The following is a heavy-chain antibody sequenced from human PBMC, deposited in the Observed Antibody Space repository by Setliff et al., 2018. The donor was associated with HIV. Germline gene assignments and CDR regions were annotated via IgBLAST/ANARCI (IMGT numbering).Heavy chain of an antibody. J-gene: IGHJ6*03. CDR3: AREWAARYTDNWYEGGQDHYYYYMDV. CDR1: GFSFSSYG. D-gene: IGHD1-1*01. Sequence: GGSLRLSCAASGFSFSSYGMHWVRQAPGKGLEWVAVIWYDGSNKYYADSVKGRFTISRDNSKNTLYLQMNSLRAEDTAVYYCAREWAARYTDNWYEGGQDHYYYYMDVWGRGTTVTVSS. V-gene: IGHV3-33*01. CDR2: IWYDGSNK.